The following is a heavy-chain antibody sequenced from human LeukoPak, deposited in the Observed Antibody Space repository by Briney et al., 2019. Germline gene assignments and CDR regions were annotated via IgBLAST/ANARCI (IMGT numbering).Heavy chain of an antibody. V-gene: IGHV4-61*02. CDR1: GGSISSGSYY. Sequence: PSETLSLTFPGSGGSISSGSYYWSWIRQPAGRGLEWIGRIYTSGSTNYNPSLKSRVTISADTSKNQFSLKLSSVTAADTAVYYCAREPPYSGYLEEWGQGTLVTVSS. J-gene: IGHJ4*02. CDR3: AREPPYSGYLEE. CDR2: IYTSGST. D-gene: IGHD5-12*01.